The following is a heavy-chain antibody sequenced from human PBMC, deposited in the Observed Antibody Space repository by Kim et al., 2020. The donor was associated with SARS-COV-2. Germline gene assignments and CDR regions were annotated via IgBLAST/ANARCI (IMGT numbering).Heavy chain of an antibody. Sequence: SETLSLTCTVSGASMSSFYWTWIRQPPGKGLEWIGYIYNSGSTNYNPSLKSRVTISVDTPKRQFSLKLSSVTAADTAVYYCARDGGRGRDYYGLDVWGQGTTVTVSS. D-gene: IGHD3-16*01. CDR3: ARDGGRGRDYYGLDV. V-gene: IGHV4-59*13. J-gene: IGHJ6*02. CDR1: GASMSSFY. CDR2: IYNSGST.